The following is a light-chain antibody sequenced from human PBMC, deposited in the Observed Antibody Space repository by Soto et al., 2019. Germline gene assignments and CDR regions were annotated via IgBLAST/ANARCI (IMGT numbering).Light chain of an antibody. CDR3: QQSET. V-gene: IGKV3-15*01. Sequence: EIVMTQSPATLSVSPGERATLSCRASQSVSSNLAWYQQKPGQAPRLLIYGASTRATGIPARFSGGGSGTEFTLTISSLQSEDFAVYYCQQSETFGQGTKVDIK. CDR2: GAS. CDR1: QSVSSN. J-gene: IGKJ1*01.